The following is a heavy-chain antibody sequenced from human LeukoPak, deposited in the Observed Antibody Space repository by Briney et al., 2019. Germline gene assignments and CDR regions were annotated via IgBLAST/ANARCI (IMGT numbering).Heavy chain of an antibody. Sequence: GGSLRLSCAASGFTVSSNYMSWARQAPGKGLEWVSVIYSGGSTYYADSVKGRFTISRDNSKNTLYLQMNSLRAEDTAVYYCARQMAYSSGWSYNFDYWGQGTLVTVSS. J-gene: IGHJ4*02. V-gene: IGHV3-53*01. CDR1: GFTVSSNY. CDR3: ARQMAYSSGWSYNFDY. D-gene: IGHD6-19*01. CDR2: IYSGGST.